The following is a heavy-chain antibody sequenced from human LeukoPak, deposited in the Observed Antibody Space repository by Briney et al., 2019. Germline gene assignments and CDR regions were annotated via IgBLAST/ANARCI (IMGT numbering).Heavy chain of an antibody. J-gene: IGHJ6*03. CDR3: ARGHNYYYYMDV. CDR1: GGSISSGSYY. Sequence: PSQTLSLTCTVSGGSISSGSYYWSWIRQPAGKGLEWIGRIYTSGSTNYNPSLKSRVTISADTSKNQFSLKLSSVTAADTAVYYCARGHNYYYYMDVWGKGTTVTVSS. CDR2: IYTSGST. V-gene: IGHV4-61*02.